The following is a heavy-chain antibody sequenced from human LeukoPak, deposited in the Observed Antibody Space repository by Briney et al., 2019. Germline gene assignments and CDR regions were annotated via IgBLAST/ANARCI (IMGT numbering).Heavy chain of an antibody. J-gene: IGHJ4*02. D-gene: IGHD6-13*01. CDR2: INSDGSSR. CDR3: AKLRREGGRSWQNHYFDY. V-gene: IGHV3-74*01. Sequence: GGSLRLSCVASGFTFNSYWMHWVRQAPGKGLVWVSRINSDGSSRSYADSVKGRFTISRDNAKNTLYLQMNSLRAEDTAVYYCAKLRREGGRSWQNHYFDYWGQGTLVTVSS. CDR1: GFTFNSYW.